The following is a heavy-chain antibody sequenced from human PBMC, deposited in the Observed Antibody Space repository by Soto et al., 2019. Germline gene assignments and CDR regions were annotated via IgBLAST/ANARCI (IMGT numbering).Heavy chain of an antibody. V-gene: IGHV1-69*13. CDR3: AKPPTNSTKLLWFGDPWYYYGMDV. Sequence: GASVKVSCKASGGSLSNYGISWVRQAPGQGLEWMGGIIPVFGTANYAQKFQGRVTITADESTNIVYLQMNSLRAEDTAVYYCAKPPTNSTKLLWFGDPWYYYGMDVWGQGTTVTVSS. CDR1: GGSLSNYG. J-gene: IGHJ6*02. D-gene: IGHD3-10*01. CDR2: IIPVFGTA.